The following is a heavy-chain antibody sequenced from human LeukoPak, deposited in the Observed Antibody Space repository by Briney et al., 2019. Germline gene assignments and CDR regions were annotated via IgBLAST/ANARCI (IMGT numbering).Heavy chain of an antibody. V-gene: IGHV3-21*01. CDR2: ISSSSSYI. CDR3: ARQDSSGWYY. J-gene: IGHJ4*02. CDR1: GFTFSTYR. Sequence: GGSLRLSCTASGFTFSTYRMNWVRQAPGKGLEWVSSISSSSSYIYYADSVKGRFTISRDNAKNSLYLQMNSLRAEDTAVYYCARQDSSGWYYWGQGTLVTVSS. D-gene: IGHD6-19*01.